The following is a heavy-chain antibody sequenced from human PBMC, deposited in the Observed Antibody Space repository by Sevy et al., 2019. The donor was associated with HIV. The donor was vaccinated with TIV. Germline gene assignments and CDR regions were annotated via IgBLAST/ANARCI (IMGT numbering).Heavy chain of an antibody. J-gene: IGHJ4*02. D-gene: IGHD6-6*01. CDR1: GGSFSGYY. Sequence: SETLSLTCAVYGGSFSGYYWSWIRQPPGKGLEWIGEINHSGSTNYNPSLKSRVTISVDTSKNQFSLKLSSVTAADTAVYYCARATAARRVTLHYWGQGTLVTVSS. CDR3: ARATAARRVTLHY. V-gene: IGHV4-34*01. CDR2: INHSGST.